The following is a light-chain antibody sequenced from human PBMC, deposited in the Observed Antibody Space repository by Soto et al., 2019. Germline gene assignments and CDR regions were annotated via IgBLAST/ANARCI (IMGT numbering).Light chain of an antibody. V-gene: IGKV1-5*01. CDR2: DVS. Sequence: DIQMTQGPSTLSSSVGDRVTITCRASQSINAWLAWYQQKPGKAPKLLIYDVSTLDSGVPSRFSGSASGTEFTLTISNLESDDFATYYCQQYHRYSTFGQGTQGGY. CDR3: QQYHRYST. CDR1: QSINAW. J-gene: IGKJ1*01.